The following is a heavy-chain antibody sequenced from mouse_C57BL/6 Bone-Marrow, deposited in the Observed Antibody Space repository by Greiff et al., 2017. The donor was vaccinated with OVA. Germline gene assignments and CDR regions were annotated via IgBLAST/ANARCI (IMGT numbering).Heavy chain of an antibody. J-gene: IGHJ2*01. Sequence: VQLQQPGAELVRPGTSVKLSCTASGYNFNSYWMHWVKQRPGQGLEWIGLIDPSDSYTKSNPKFKGQATLTVDTSSSTAYMQLSSLTSEDAAVYYCARKDRIFDYWGQGTTLTVSS. CDR2: IDPSDSYT. CDR1: GYNFNSYW. CDR3: ARKDRIFDY. D-gene: IGHD2-14*01. V-gene: IGHV1-59*01.